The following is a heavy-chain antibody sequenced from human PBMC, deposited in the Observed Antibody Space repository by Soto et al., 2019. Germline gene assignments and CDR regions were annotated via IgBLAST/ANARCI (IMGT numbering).Heavy chain of an antibody. J-gene: IGHJ4*02. Sequence: EVQVLESGGGLVQPGGSLRLSCAASGFTFSSYAMDWVRQAPVKGLEWVSGLSGGGGRTYYADSVKGRFTISRDNAKNTLYLDMNSLRAEDTTIYYCAKDVRMAFDFWTAYPPSYDIWGQGTLVTVSS. D-gene: IGHD3-3*01. CDR3: AKDVRMAFDFWTAYPPSYDI. V-gene: IGHV3-23*01. CDR1: GFTFSSYA. CDR2: LSGGGGRT.